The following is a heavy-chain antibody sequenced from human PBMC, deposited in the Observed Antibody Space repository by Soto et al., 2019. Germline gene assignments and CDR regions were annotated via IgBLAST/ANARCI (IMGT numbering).Heavy chain of an antibody. CDR1: GFTFSSYS. Sequence: EVQLVESGGGLVKPGGSLRLSCAASGFTFSSYSMNWVRQAPGKGLEWVSSISSGSSYIYYADSVKGRFTISRDNAKNSRDLQMNSLRAEDTAVYYCARGGGSSPYYFDYWGQGTLVTVST. D-gene: IGHD6-13*01. CDR3: ARGGGSSPYYFDY. J-gene: IGHJ4*02. V-gene: IGHV3-21*01. CDR2: ISSGSSYI.